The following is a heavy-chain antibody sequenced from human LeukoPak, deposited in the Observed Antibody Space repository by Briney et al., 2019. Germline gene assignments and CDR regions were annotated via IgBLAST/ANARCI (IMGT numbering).Heavy chain of an antibody. CDR3: ARGSGYSYGYAYFDY. CDR2: IYSGGST. J-gene: IGHJ4*02. D-gene: IGHD5-18*01. Sequence: GGSLRLSCAASGFTVSSNYMSWVRQAPGKGLEWVSVIYSGGSTYYADSVKGRFTISRDNSKNTLYLQMNRLRAEDTAVYYCARGSGYSYGYAYFDYWGQGTLVTVSS. CDR1: GFTVSSNY. V-gene: IGHV3-53*01.